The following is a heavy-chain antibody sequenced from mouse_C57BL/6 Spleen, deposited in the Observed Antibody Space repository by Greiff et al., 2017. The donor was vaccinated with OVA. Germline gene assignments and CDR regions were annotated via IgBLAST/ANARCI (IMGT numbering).Heavy chain of an antibody. V-gene: IGHV1-76*01. CDR3: ARGDSNTLDY. J-gene: IGHJ2*01. D-gene: IGHD2-5*01. CDR2: IYPGSGNT. CDR1: GYTFTDYY. Sequence: VQLQESGAELVRPGASVKLSCKASGYTFTDYYINWVKQRPGQGLEWIARIYPGSGNTYYNEKFKGKATLTAEKSSSTAYMQLSSLTSEDSAVYFCARGDSNTLDYWGQGTTLTVSS.